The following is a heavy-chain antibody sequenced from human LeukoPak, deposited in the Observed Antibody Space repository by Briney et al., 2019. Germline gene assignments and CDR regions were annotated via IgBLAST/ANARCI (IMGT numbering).Heavy chain of an antibody. V-gene: IGHV1-2*02. CDR3: ARDWLAPPADAPGHYTHLDY. J-gene: IGHJ4*02. CDR2: INPKSGAT. CDR1: AFTFTEYY. Sequence: GASVKVPCKTSAFTFTEYYIHWVRQAPGQGLEWLAWINPKSGATNYTQKFQGRVTLTRDTSIKTAYLEVTSLRYDDTAVYFCARDWLAPPADAPGHYTHLDYWGQGTLVTVSS. D-gene: IGHD3/OR15-3a*01.